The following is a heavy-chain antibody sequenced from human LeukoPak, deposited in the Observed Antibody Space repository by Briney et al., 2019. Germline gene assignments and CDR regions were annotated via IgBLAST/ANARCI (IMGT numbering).Heavy chain of an antibody. V-gene: IGHV4-61*09. Sequence: SETLSLTGTVSGVSISSGNFYWSWIRQSAGKGLEWIGHVYSTGNTKYNPSLKRRVSISADTSKNQISLRLRSVTAADTAVYYCARHCGGDCYSDAFDIWGQGTMVTVSS. CDR2: VYSTGNT. J-gene: IGHJ3*02. CDR3: ARHCGGDCYSDAFDI. D-gene: IGHD2-21*02. CDR1: GVSISSGNFY.